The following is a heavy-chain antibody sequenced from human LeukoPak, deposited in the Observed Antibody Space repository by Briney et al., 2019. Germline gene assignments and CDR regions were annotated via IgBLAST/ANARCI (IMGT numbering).Heavy chain of an antibody. CDR3: ARCNYYGSGNDY. Sequence: GGSLRLSCGASGFTFDDYAMHWVRQAPGKGLERVSGISWNSGSIGYADSVKGRFTISRDNAKNTLYLQMNSLRAEDTAVYYCARCNYYGSGNDYWGQGTLVTVSS. CDR1: GFTFDDYA. CDR2: ISWNSGSI. J-gene: IGHJ4*02. D-gene: IGHD3-10*01. V-gene: IGHV3-9*01.